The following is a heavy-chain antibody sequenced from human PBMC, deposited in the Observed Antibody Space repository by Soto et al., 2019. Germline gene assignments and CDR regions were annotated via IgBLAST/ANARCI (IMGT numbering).Heavy chain of an antibody. D-gene: IGHD6-13*01. Sequence: GGSLRLSCAASGFTFSSYGMHWVRQVPGKGLEWVAVISYDGSNKYYADSVKGRFTISRDNSKNTLYLQMNSLRAEDTAVYYCAKVSQQRRSQFDYWGQGTLVTVSS. CDR2: ISYDGSNK. J-gene: IGHJ4*02. CDR3: AKVSQQRRSQFDY. CDR1: GFTFSSYG. V-gene: IGHV3-30*18.